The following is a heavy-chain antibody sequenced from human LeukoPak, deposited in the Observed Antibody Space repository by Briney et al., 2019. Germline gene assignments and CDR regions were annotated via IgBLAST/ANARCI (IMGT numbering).Heavy chain of an antibody. V-gene: IGHV3-23*01. CDR1: GFIFSSYA. J-gene: IGHJ5*02. D-gene: IGHD3-22*01. CDR2: VSGSGGTT. Sequence: PGGSLRLSCAASGFIFSSYAMSWVRQASGKGLEWGSTVSGSGGTTYYVDSVKGRFTISRDNSKNTLYLQVHSLRAEDTAVYYCAKGPMVITNNWFDPWGQGTQVTVSS. CDR3: AKGPMVITNNWFDP.